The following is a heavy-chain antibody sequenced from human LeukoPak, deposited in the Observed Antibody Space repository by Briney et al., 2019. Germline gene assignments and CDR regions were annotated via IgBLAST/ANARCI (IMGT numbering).Heavy chain of an antibody. CDR2: IIPIFGTA. CDR3: ARESPPSVTPPSPFVY. V-gene: IGHV1-69*06. J-gene: IGHJ4*02. CDR1: GGTFSSYA. Sequence: SVKVSCKASGGTFSSYAISWVRQAPGQGLEWMGGIIPIFGTANYAQKFQGRVTITADKSTSTAYMELSSLRSEDTAVYYCARESPPSVTPPSPFVYWGQGTLVTVSS. D-gene: IGHD4-17*01.